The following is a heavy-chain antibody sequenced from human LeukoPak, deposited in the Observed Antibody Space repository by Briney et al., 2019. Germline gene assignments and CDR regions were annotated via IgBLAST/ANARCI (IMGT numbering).Heavy chain of an antibody. CDR2: INPNSGGT. D-gene: IGHD6-13*01. V-gene: IGHV1-2*02. Sequence: ASVKVSCKASGYTFTGYYMHWVRQAPGQGLEWMGWINPNSGGTNYAQKFQGGVTMTRDTSISTAYMELSRLRSDDTAVYYCAAAAGTWGYFDYWGQGTLVTVSS. J-gene: IGHJ4*02. CDR1: GYTFTGYY. CDR3: AAAAGTWGYFDY.